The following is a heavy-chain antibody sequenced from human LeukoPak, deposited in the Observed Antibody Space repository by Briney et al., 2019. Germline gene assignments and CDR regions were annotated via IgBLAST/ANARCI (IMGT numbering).Heavy chain of an antibody. CDR2: ISIRSSSI. J-gene: IGHJ3*02. V-gene: IGHV3-48*02. CDR1: GGSISSSAYY. Sequence: PSETLSLTCTVSGGSISSSAYYWGWVRQAPGKGLEWVSYISIRSSSIYYADSVKGRFTISRDNAKNSLYLQMNSLRDEDTAVYYCARGGVNYDILTGYWGDAFDIWGQGTMVTVSS. CDR3: ARGGVNYDILTGYWGDAFDI. D-gene: IGHD3-9*01.